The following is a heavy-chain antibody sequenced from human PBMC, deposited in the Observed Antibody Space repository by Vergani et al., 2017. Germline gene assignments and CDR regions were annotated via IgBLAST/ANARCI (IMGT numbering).Heavy chain of an antibody. V-gene: IGHV4-39*01. CDR2: IYYSGST. CDR1: VGSISSSSYY. CDR3: ARLVEMATIVDY. D-gene: IGHD5-24*01. J-gene: IGHJ4*02. Sequence: QLQLQESAPGLVKPSETLSLTCTVSVGSISSSSYYWGWFRQPPGKGLEWIGSIYYSGSTYYNPSLKSRVTISVDTSKNQFSLKLSSVTAADTAVYYCARLVEMATIVDYWGQGTLVTVSS.